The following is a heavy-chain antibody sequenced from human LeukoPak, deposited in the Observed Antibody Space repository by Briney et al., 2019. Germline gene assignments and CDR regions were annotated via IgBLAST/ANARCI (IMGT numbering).Heavy chain of an antibody. CDR3: TRSGFAPSSLDY. CDR1: GFTFSSYA. CDR2: LSGGGGST. D-gene: IGHD1-26*01. Sequence: GALRLSCAASGFTFSSYAMTWGRQAPGKGLEWVSTLSGGGGSTYYAESVKGRFTISRDNSKNMLYLQMNSLRAEDTAVYYCTRSGFAPSSLDYCGRGTLVTVSS. J-gene: IGHJ4*02. V-gene: IGHV3-23*01.